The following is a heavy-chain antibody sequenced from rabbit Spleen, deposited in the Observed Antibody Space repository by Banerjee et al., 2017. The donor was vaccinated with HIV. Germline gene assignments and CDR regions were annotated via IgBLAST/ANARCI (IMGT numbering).Heavy chain of an antibody. D-gene: IGHD6-1*01. Sequence: QSLEESGGGLVQPEGSLTLTCTASGFSFSSSYYMSWVRQAPGKGLEWIASIGTISGSTYHASWVNGRFTISLDNAQNTVFLQMTSLTAAGTATYFCARAIYVGFAGYGYAPHYFTLWGQGTLVTVS. CDR3: ARAIYVGFAGYGYAPHYFTL. CDR2: IGTISGST. CDR1: GFSFSSSYY. J-gene: IGHJ4*01. V-gene: IGHV1S40*01.